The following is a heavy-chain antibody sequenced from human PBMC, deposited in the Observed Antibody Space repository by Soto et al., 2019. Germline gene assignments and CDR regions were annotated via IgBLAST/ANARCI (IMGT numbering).Heavy chain of an antibody. Sequence: EMQLVESGGGVVQPGGSLRISCRGYGLTLSNEWLSWVRKASGKGLEWVANINQDGSEKYYVHSVKGRFTISRDNVENSLYLQLKRLRDEDTAVYAGVVYGYGVSAAAHWGKGTLVTVSS. D-gene: IGHD4-17*01. CDR3: VVYGYGVSAAAH. CDR1: GLTLSNEW. V-gene: IGHV3-7*03. CDR2: INQDGSEK. J-gene: IGHJ1*01.